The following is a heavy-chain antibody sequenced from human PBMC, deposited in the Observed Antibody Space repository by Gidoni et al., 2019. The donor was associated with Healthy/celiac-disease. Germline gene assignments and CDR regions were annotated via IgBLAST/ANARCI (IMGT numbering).Heavy chain of an antibody. CDR3: ARQHYYYDSSGYYWEFDY. J-gene: IGHJ4*02. V-gene: IGHV4-39*01. CDR2: ST. D-gene: IGHD3-22*01. Sequence: STYYNPSLKSRVTISVDTSKNQFSLKLSSVTAADTAVYYCARQHYYYDSSGYYWEFDYWGQGTLVTVSS.